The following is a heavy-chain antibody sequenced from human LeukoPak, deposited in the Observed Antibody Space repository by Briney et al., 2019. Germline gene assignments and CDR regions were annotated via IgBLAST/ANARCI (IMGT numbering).Heavy chain of an antibody. J-gene: IGHJ6*02. CDR3: ASTPRITIFGVVIGYYYYGMDV. D-gene: IGHD3-3*01. CDR2: INHSGST. Sequence: SETLSLTCAVYGGSPSGYYWSWIRQPPGKGLEWIGEINHSGSTNYNPSLKSRVTISVDTSKNQFSLKLSSVTAADTAVYYCASTPRITIFGVVIGYYYYGMDVWGQGTTVTVSS. V-gene: IGHV4-34*01. CDR1: GGSPSGYY.